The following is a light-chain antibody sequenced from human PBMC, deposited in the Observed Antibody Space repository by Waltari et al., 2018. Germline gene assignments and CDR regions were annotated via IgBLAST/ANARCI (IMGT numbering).Light chain of an antibody. V-gene: IGLV3-21*01. CDR3: QVWDSSSEHVV. Sequence: SYVLTQSPSVSVAPGKTAAISCGGNDIGTKTVKWYQQKPNQAPFVVMYHDSDRPSGIPERFSGSNSGNTAILTINRVEAGDEADYYCQVWDSSSEHVVFGGGTKLIVL. J-gene: IGLJ2*01. CDR1: DIGTKT. CDR2: HDS.